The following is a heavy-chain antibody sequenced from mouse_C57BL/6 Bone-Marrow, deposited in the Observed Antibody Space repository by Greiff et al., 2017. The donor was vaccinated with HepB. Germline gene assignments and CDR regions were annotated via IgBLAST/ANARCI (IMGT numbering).Heavy chain of an antibody. Sequence: QVQLKQSGAELVRPGASVKLSCKASGYTFTDYYINWVKQRPGQGLEWIARIYPGSGNTYYNEKFKGKATLTAEKSSSTAYMQLSSLTSEDSAVYFCAREPTYYSNSYYFDYWGQGTTLTVSS. V-gene: IGHV1-76*01. CDR2: IYPGSGNT. CDR1: GYTFTDYY. CDR3: AREPTYYSNSYYFDY. D-gene: IGHD2-5*01. J-gene: IGHJ2*01.